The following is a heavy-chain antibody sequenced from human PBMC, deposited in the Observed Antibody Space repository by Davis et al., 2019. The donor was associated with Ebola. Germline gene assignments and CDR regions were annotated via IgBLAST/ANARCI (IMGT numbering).Heavy chain of an antibody. CDR2: ISGSGGST. D-gene: IGHD3-22*01. CDR1: GFTFSSYA. J-gene: IGHJ4*02. CDR3: ARQGGGYDSSVIRWYFDY. Sequence: GESLKISCAASGFTFSSYAMSWVRQAPGKGLEWVSAISGSGGSTYYADSVKGRFTISRDNSKNTLYLQMNSLRAEDTAVYYCARQGGGYDSSVIRWYFDYWGQGTLVTVSS. V-gene: IGHV3-23*01.